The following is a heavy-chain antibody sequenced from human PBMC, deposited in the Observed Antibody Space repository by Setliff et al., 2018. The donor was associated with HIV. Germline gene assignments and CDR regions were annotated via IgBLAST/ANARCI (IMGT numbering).Heavy chain of an antibody. CDR3: ARGGPWEIQLPDY. CDR2: INPSGGYT. J-gene: IGHJ4*02. Sequence: GASVKVSCKASGYTFTSYHVHWVRQAPGQGLEWMGIINPSGGYTSYTQKFQGRVTMTGDTSTRTLYMEVSSLRYEDTAVYYCARGGPWEIQLPDYWGQGTLVTVSS. CDR1: GYTFTSYH. D-gene: IGHD5-18*01. V-gene: IGHV1-46*01.